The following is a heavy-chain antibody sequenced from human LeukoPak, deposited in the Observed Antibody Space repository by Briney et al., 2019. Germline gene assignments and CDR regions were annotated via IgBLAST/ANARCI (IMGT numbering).Heavy chain of an antibody. Sequence: ASVTVSFKASAYTFTINYMHWVRQAPGQGLEWMGIIHPSGGNTKYAQKFQGRVAMTRDTSTSTVYMELSSLRSEDTAIYYCARDCSSTRCQGPVFDNWGQGTLVTVSS. V-gene: IGHV1-46*01. CDR1: AYTFTINY. CDR3: ARDCSSTRCQGPVFDN. J-gene: IGHJ4*02. CDR2: IHPSGGNT. D-gene: IGHD2-2*01.